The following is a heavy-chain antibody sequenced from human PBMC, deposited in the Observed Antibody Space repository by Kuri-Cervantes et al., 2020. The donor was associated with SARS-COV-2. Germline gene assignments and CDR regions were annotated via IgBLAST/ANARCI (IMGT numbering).Heavy chain of an antibody. V-gene: IGHV3-48*02. D-gene: IGHD1-26*01. Sequence: GGSLRLSCAASGFTFSSYSMNWVGQAPGKGLEWVSYISSSSSTIYYADSVKGRFTISRDNAKNSLYLQMNSLRDEDTAVYYCARGNIGGKGIYYYYYGMYVLGQGTTVTVSS. J-gene: IGHJ6*02. CDR3: ARGNIGGKGIYYYYYGMYV. CDR2: ISSSSSTI. CDR1: GFTFSSYS.